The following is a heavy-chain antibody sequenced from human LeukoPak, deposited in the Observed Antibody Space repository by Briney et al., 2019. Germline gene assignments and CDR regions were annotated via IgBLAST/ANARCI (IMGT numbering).Heavy chain of an antibody. CDR1: GYTFTDYY. D-gene: IGHD6-13*01. Sequence: ASVKVSCKASGYTFTDYYLHWVRQAPGQGLEWMGWINPNSGGTNYAQKFQGRVTMTRDTSIGTAYMELSRLRSDDTAVYYCARPFVMGIAAAGSPADYYYMDVWGKGTTVTISS. CDR3: ARPFVMGIAAAGSPADYYYMDV. CDR2: INPNSGGT. J-gene: IGHJ6*03. V-gene: IGHV1-2*02.